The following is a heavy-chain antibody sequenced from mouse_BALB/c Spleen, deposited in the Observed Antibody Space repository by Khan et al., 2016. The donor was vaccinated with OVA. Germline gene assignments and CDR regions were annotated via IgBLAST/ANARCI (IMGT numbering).Heavy chain of an antibody. CDR2: ITPSNGGT. V-gene: IGHV1S81*02. D-gene: IGHD2-10*02. J-gene: IGHJ3*01. CDR3: TRLRYGNSFAY. Sequence: QVQLQQSGAELVKPGASVKLSCKASGYTFTSYYIYWVKQRPGQGLEWIGGITPSNGGTNFNEKFKSKATLTVDKSSSTAYMQLSSLTSEDAAVYYGTRLRYGNSFAYWGQGTLVTVSA. CDR1: GYTFTSYY.